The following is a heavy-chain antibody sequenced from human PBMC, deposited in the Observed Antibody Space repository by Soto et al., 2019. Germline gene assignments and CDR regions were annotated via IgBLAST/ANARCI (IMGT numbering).Heavy chain of an antibody. Sequence: GGSLRLSCASSGFTLSMSAVNWVRQAPGKGLEWVSYISDSGDRTYYADSVKGRFTISRDRSKNTVSLQMDSLRAEDTAVYYCAKDRGIIVKAGDAFDVWGQGRKFT. CDR2: ISDSGDRT. D-gene: IGHD3-16*02. CDR3: AKDRGIIVKAGDAFDV. CDR1: GFTLSMSA. J-gene: IGHJ3*01. V-gene: IGHV3-23*01.